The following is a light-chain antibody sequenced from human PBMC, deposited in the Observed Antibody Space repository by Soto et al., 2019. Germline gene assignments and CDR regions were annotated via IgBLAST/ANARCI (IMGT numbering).Light chain of an antibody. CDR1: QSISSY. CDR3: QQRSNWPPIT. V-gene: IGKV3-11*01. J-gene: IGKJ5*01. Sequence: ENVLTQSPATLSLSPGERATFSCRASQSISSYLAWYQQKPGQAPRLLIYDASNRATGIPARFSGSGSGTDFTLTISSLEPEDFAVYYCQQRSNWPPITFGQGTRLEIK. CDR2: DAS.